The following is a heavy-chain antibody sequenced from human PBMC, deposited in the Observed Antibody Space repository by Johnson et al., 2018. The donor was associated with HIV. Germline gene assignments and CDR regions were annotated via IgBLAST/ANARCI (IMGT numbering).Heavy chain of an antibody. CDR3: ARRNGDIHAFDI. J-gene: IGHJ3*02. D-gene: IGHD2-15*01. Sequence: VQLVESGGGLVQPGGSLRLSCAASGFTFNSYDMHWVRQPTGKGLEWVSGIGTAGDTYYPGSVKGRFTISRENAKNSLYLQMNSLRAGDTAVYYCARRNGDIHAFDIWGQGTMVTVSS. CDR1: GFTFNSYD. V-gene: IGHV3-13*01. CDR2: IGTAGDT.